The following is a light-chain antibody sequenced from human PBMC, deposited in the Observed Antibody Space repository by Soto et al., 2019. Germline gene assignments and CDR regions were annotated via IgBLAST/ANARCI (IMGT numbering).Light chain of an antibody. J-gene: IGKJ4*01. Sequence: DIGMTQSPLSLPVTPGEPASISCRSRQSLLHSNGYNYLDWYLQKPGQSRQLLIYLGSNRATGVPERFSGSGSGTDVKLKIRRVEAEDVGVYYSMQALQTPLPFGGGTKVEL. CDR2: LGS. CDR3: MQALQTPLP. CDR1: QSLLHSNGYNY. V-gene: IGKV2-28*01.